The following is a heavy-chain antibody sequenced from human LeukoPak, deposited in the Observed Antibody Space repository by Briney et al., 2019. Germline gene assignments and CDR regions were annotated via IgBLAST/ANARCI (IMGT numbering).Heavy chain of an antibody. CDR3: ARSLYGDYFDY. Sequence: GGSLRLSCAASGFTFSTYSMNWVRQAPGRGLERLSYITSSSKTMYYADSAKGRFTISRDNAKNSLYLHMNNLRAEDTAVYYCARSLYGDYFDYWGQGTLVTVSS. J-gene: IGHJ4*02. D-gene: IGHD4-17*01. V-gene: IGHV3-48*01. CDR2: ITSSSKTM. CDR1: GFTFSTYS.